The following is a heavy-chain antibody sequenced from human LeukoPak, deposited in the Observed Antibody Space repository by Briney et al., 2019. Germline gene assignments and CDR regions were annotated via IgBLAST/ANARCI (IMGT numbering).Heavy chain of an antibody. CDR1: GGSISSYY. CDR3: ARRRPGEGAFDI. CDR2: IYYSGCT. Sequence: PSETLSLTCTVSGGSISSYYWSWIRQPPGKGLEWIGYIYYSGCTNYHPSLKSRVTISVDTSKNQFSLKLSSVTAADTAVYYCARRRPGEGAFDIWGQGTMVTVSS. J-gene: IGHJ3*02. D-gene: IGHD4-17*01. V-gene: IGHV4-59*08.